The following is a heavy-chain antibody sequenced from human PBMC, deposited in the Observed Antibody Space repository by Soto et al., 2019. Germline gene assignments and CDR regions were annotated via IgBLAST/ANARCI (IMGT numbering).Heavy chain of an antibody. V-gene: IGHV4-61*08. D-gene: IGHD6-13*01. CDR2: IYYNAIT. CDR3: ARANIAAAGTIFDP. CDR1: GDSVSSGAYY. J-gene: IGHJ5*02. Sequence: QVKLQESGPGLVTPSETLSLTCTVSGDSVSSGAYYWSWVRQPPGKGLEWIGYIYYNAITNYNPSLKSRVTILVDTSKSEISLTLNSVTAADTAVYYCARANIAAAGTIFDPWGQGVLVTVS.